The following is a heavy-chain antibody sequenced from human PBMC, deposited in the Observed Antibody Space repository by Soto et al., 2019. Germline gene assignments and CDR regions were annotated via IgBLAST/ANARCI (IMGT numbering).Heavy chain of an antibody. Sequence: ASVKVSCKASGGTFSSYTISWVRQAPGQGLEWMGRIIPILGIANYAQKFQGRVTITADKSTSTAYMELSSLRSEDTAVYYCARSLTIPTMVYHRRDAFDIWGQGTMVTVSS. CDR2: IIPILGIA. D-gene: IGHD2-8*01. CDR3: ARSLTIPTMVYHRRDAFDI. CDR1: GGTFSSYT. J-gene: IGHJ3*02. V-gene: IGHV1-69*02.